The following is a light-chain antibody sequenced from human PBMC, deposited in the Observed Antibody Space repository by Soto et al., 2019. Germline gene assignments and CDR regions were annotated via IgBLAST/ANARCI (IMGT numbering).Light chain of an antibody. V-gene: IGLV2-14*01. CDR1: SSYVGGYNF. CDR2: EVT. Sequence: QSALTQPASVSGSPGQSITISCTGTSSYVGGYNFVSWYQQHAGKAPKLMIYEVTNRPSGVSNRFSGSKSGNTASLTISGLQAEDEADYYCSSYTSSSILGVFGGGTKLTVL. CDR3: SSYTSSSILGV. J-gene: IGLJ2*01.